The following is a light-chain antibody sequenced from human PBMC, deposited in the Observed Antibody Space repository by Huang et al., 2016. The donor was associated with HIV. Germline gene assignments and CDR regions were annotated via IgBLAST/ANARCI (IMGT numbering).Light chain of an antibody. V-gene: IGKV3-15*01. Sequence: IVMTQSPGTLSVSPGDRATLSCRASQSVGSTLAWYQQKPGQSPRLLSYGASTRATGIPARFRGSGSGTEFTLTISSLQSEDFAVYYCQQYYKLYTFGQGTKLEIK. J-gene: IGKJ2*01. CDR2: GAS. CDR1: QSVGST. CDR3: QQYYKLYT.